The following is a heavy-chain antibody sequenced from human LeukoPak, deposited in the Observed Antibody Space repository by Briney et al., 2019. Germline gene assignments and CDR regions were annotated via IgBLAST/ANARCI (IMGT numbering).Heavy chain of an antibody. V-gene: IGHV1-2*02. CDR2: INPNSGGT. Sequence: ASVKVSCRASGHTFTDYYMHWVRQAPGQGLEWMGWINPNSGGTNYAQKFQGRVTMTSDTSISPAYVELSRLRSDDTAVYFCARGAPAAGDDPFDIWGQGTMVTVSS. CDR3: ARGAPAAGDDPFDI. D-gene: IGHD6-25*01. J-gene: IGHJ3*02. CDR1: GHTFTDYY.